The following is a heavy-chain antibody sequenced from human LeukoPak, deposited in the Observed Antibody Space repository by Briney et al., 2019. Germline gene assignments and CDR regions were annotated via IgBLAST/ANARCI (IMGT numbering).Heavy chain of an antibody. CDR3: ARERPDSRNLDY. CDR1: GFIVRRNH. CDR2: TYSGDTT. J-gene: IGHJ4*02. D-gene: IGHD1-14*01. Sequence: PGGSLRLSCTALGFIVRRNHINWVRQAPGKGLEWVSITYSGDTTYYADSVKGRFIISRDDSKNTLSLQMNDLRAEDTAVYYCARERPDSRNLDYWGRGALVTVSS. V-gene: IGHV3-66*01.